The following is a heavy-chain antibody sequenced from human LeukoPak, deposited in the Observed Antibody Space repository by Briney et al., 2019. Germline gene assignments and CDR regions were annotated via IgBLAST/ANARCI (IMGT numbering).Heavy chain of an antibody. J-gene: IGHJ4*02. CDR3: SRSGGSSSWFMVAYYDINY. D-gene: IGHD6-13*01. Sequence: PGGSLRLSCAASGFTFSSYAMSWVRQAPGKGLEWVSAISGSGGSTYYADSVKGRFTISRDNSKNTLYLQMNSLRAEDTAVYYCSRSGGSSSWFMVAYYDINYWGQGTLVTVSS. V-gene: IGHV3-23*01. CDR2: ISGSGGST. CDR1: GFTFSSYA.